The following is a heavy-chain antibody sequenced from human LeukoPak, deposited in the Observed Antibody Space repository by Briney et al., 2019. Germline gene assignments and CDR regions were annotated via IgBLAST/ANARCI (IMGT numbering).Heavy chain of an antibody. CDR2: INHSGST. J-gene: IGHJ4*02. V-gene: IGHV4-34*01. CDR3: ARVGNYYGSGSYGNYFDY. D-gene: IGHD3-10*01. CDR1: GGSFSGYY. Sequence: KPSETLSLTCAVYGGSFSGYYWSWIRQPPGKGLEWIGEINHSGSTNYNPSLKSRVTISVDTSKNQFSLKLSSVTAADTAAYYCARVGNYYGSGSYGNYFDYWGQGTLVTVSS.